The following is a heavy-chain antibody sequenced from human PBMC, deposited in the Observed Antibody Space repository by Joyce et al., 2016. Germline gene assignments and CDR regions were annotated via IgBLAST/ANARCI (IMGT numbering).Heavy chain of an antibody. CDR3: VRQYLSRGMDGLRATYFDF. CDR2: ISYSRST. J-gene: IGHJ4*02. Sequence: QLQLRASGPGLVKPSETLSLACSVSGDSLNSGYRWSWIRQSPGQGLEWIGTISYSRSTSYNPSFKSRVTMSVDTSKIQFSLSLDSVTAADTAVYFCVRQYLSRGMDGLRATYFDFWGQGTLVTVSS. V-gene: IGHV4-39*01. D-gene: IGHD2-2*03. CDR1: GDSLNSGYR.